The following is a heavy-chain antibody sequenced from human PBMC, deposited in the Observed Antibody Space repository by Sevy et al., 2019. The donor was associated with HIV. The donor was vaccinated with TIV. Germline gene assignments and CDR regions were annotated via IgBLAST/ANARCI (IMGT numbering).Heavy chain of an antibody. D-gene: IGHD3-22*01. V-gene: IGHV3-9*03. CDR3: AKARVPYYYDSSGYDAFDI. Sequence: GGSLRLSCAASGFTFDDYAMHWVRLAPGKGLEWVSGISWNSGSIGYADSVKGRFTISRDNAKNSLYLQMNSLRAEDMALYYCAKARVPYYYDSSGYDAFDIWGQGTMVTVSS. CDR1: GFTFDDYA. CDR2: ISWNSGSI. J-gene: IGHJ3*02.